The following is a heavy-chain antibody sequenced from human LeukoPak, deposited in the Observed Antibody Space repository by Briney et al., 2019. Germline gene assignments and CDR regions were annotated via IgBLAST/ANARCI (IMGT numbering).Heavy chain of an antibody. CDR1: GFTFSSYA. Sequence: PGGSLRLSCAASGFTFSSYAMSWVRQAPGKGLEWVSAISGSGGSTYYADSVKGRFTISRDNSKNTLYLQMNSLRAEDTAVYYCAKPNTAMVYYYYYYLMEVWGKGTTVTVSS. V-gene: IGHV3-23*01. J-gene: IGHJ6*03. D-gene: IGHD5-18*01. CDR3: AKPNTAMVYYYYYYLMEV. CDR2: ISGSGGST.